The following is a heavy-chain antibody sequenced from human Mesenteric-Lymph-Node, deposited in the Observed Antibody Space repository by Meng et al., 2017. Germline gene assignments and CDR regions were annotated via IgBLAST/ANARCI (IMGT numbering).Heavy chain of an antibody. D-gene: IGHD2-15*01. J-gene: IGHJ4*02. CDR2: IYTSGST. CDR1: GVSMSSRNYY. CDR3: ARDGADYCSGGSCYRY. V-gene: IGHV4-61*02. Sequence: SETLSLTCTVSGVSMSSRNYYWSWIRQPAGKGLEWIGRIYTSGSTNYNPSLTSRVTMSVDTSKNQFSLKLSSVTAADTAVYYCARDGADYCSGGSCYRYWGQGTLVTVSS.